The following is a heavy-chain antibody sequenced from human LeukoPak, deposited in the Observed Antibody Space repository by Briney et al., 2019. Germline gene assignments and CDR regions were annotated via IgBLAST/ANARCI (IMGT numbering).Heavy chain of an antibody. CDR2: ISSSSSYI. D-gene: IGHD6-13*01. J-gene: IGHJ4*02. Sequence: GGSLRLSCAASGFTFSSYSMNWVRQAPGKGLEWVSSISSSSSYIYYADSVKGRFTISRDNAKNSLYLQMNSLRAEDTAVYYCARGRIAAAGLYYFDYWGQGTLVTVSS. CDR3: ARGRIAAAGLYYFDY. CDR1: GFTFSSYS. V-gene: IGHV3-21*01.